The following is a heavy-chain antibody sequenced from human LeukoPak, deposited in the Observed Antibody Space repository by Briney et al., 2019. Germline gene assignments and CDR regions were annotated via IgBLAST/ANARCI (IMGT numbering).Heavy chain of an antibody. D-gene: IGHD2-15*01. CDR2: INWNGGST. J-gene: IGHJ3*02. Sequence: PGGSLRLSCAASGFTFGDYGINWVRQAPGKGLEWVSDINWNGGSTGYADSVKGRFTISRDNAKNSLYLQMNSVRAEDTAFYYCAKITGSGGLGGFDIWGQGTMVTVSS. CDR3: AKITGSGGLGGFDI. CDR1: GFTFGDYG. V-gene: IGHV3-20*04.